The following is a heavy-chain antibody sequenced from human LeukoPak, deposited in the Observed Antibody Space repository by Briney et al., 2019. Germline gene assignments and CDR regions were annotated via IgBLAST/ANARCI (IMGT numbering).Heavy chain of an antibody. CDR1: GGSISSYY. J-gene: IGHJ6*02. CDR3: ARVGPEYYYYGMDV. V-gene: IGHV4-59*01. CDR2: IYYSGST. Sequence: SETLSLTCTVSGGSISSYYWSWIRQPPGKGLEWIGYIYYSGSTNYNPSLKSRVTISVDTSKNQFSLKLSSVTAADTAVYYCARVGPEYYYYGMDVWGQGTTVTVSS. D-gene: IGHD3-16*01.